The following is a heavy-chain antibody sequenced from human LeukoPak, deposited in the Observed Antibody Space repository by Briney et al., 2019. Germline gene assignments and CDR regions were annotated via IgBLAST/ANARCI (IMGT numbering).Heavy chain of an antibody. D-gene: IGHD2-21*02. CDR2: IYYSGST. Sequence: PSQTLSLTCTVSGGSISSGGYYWSWIRQHPGKGLEWIGYIYYSGSTYYNPSLKSRVTISVDTSKNQFSLKLSSVTAADTAVYYCATQAHLYCGGDCYSDYFDYWGQGTLVTVSS. CDR1: GGSISSGGYY. CDR3: ATQAHLYCGGDCYSDYFDY. V-gene: IGHV4-31*03. J-gene: IGHJ4*02.